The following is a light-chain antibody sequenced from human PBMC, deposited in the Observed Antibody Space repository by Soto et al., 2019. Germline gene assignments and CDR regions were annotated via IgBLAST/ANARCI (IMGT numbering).Light chain of an antibody. Sequence: QSALTQPPSVSGSPGQSVTISCTATTTDIGSYTYVSWYQQYPGKAPKLLISEVTNRPSGVSNRFSGSKSGNTASLTISGLQAEDEAHYYCSSYTTNSPPVVFGGGTQLTVL. CDR2: EVT. J-gene: IGLJ2*01. V-gene: IGLV2-14*01. CDR1: TTDIGSYTY. CDR3: SSYTTNSPPVV.